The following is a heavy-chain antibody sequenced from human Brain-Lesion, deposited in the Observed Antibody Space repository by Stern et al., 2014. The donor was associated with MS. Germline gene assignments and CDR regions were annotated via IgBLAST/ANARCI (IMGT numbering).Heavy chain of an antibody. CDR3: ATYYYDSTGYNDF. CDR2: INPKSGGT. D-gene: IGHD3-22*01. Sequence: VQLLESGAEVKKPGASVKVSCKASGYTFTGYYMHWVLQAPGQGLEWMGWINPKSGGTNYAQKFQGWVTMTRDTSINTAYMELSRLRSDDTAVYYCATYYYDSTGYNDFWGQGTLVTVSS. J-gene: IGHJ4*02. V-gene: IGHV1-2*04. CDR1: GYTFTGYY.